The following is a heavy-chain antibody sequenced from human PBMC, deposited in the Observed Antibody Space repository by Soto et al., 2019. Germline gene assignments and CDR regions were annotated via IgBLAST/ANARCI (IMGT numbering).Heavy chain of an antibody. CDR1: GFTFSSYA. D-gene: IGHD1-26*01. CDR3: ARAVGATTDYYYGMDV. J-gene: IGHJ6*02. Sequence: PGGSLRLSCAASGFTFSSYAMHWVRQAPGKGLEWVAVISYDGSNKYYADSVKGRFTISRDNSKNTLYLQMNSLRAEDTAVYYCARAVGATTDYYYGMDVWGQGTTVTVSS. V-gene: IGHV3-30-3*01. CDR2: ISYDGSNK.